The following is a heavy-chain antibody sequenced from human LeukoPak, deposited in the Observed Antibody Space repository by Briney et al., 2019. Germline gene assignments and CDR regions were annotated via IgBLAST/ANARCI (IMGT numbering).Heavy chain of an antibody. V-gene: IGHV1-46*01. Sequence: ASVKVSCKASGYTFTSYYMHWVRQAPGQGLEWMGIINPSGGSTSYAQKFQGRVTMNRDTSTSTVYMELSSLRSEDTAVYYCARAFHIAVAGTYWGQGTLVTVSS. D-gene: IGHD6-19*01. CDR3: ARAFHIAVAGTY. CDR2: INPSGGST. CDR1: GYTFTSYY. J-gene: IGHJ4*02.